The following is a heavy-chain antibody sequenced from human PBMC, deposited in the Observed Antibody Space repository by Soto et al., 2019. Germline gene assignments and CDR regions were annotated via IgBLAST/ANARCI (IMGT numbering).Heavy chain of an antibody. CDR3: ARWYCSSTSCRDPDY. V-gene: IGHV1-69*01. CDR2: IITICGTP. CDR1: GGTFSSYA. D-gene: IGHD2-2*01. J-gene: IGHJ4*02. Sequence: QVQLVQSGAEVNNPGSSVKVSCKASGGTFSSYAISWVRQAPGQGLEWMGGIITICGTPNYAQKFQGRVMITADESTSTHYMALTSLRSEDTAVYYCARWYCSSTSCRDPDYWGQGTLVTVSS.